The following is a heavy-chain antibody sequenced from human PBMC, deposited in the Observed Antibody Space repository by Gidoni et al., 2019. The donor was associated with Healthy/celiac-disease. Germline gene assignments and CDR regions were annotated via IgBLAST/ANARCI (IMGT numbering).Heavy chain of an antibody. CDR2: INHSGST. CDR1: GGSFSGYY. J-gene: IGHJ6*02. Sequence: QVQLQQWGAGLLKHSETLSLTCAVYGGSFSGYYWSWIRQPPGKGLEWVGEINHSGSTNYNPSLKSRVTISVDTSKNQFSLKLSSVTAADTAVYYCARGGARYCSGGSCYSTYYYGMDVWGQGTTVTVSS. CDR3: ARGGARYCSGGSCYSTYYYGMDV. V-gene: IGHV4-34*01. D-gene: IGHD2-15*01.